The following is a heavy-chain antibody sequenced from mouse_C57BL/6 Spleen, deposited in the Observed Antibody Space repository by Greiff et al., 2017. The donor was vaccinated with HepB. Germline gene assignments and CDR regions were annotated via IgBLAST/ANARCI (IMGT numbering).Heavy chain of an antibody. CDR3: AREGALLLRFLDY. CDR1: GYTFTSYW. D-gene: IGHD1-1*01. Sequence: VQLQQPGAELVKPGASVKLSCKASGYTFTSYWMHWVKQRPGQGLEWIGMIHPNSGSTNYNEKFKRKATLTVDKSSSTAYMQLSSLTSEGSAVYYCAREGALLLRFLDYWGQGTTLTVSS. CDR2: IHPNSGST. J-gene: IGHJ2*01. V-gene: IGHV1-64*01.